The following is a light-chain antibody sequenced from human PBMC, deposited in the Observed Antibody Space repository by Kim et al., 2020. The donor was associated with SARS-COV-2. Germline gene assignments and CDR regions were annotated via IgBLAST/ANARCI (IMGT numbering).Light chain of an antibody. J-gene: IGLJ2*01. CDR2: KDS. CDR1: ALPKQY. V-gene: IGLV3-25*03. CDR3: QSADSSGTVV. Sequence: VSPGQTARITGSGDALPKQYAYWYQQKPGQAPVLVIYKDSERPSGIPERFSGSSSGTTVTLTISGVQAEDEADYYCQSADSSGTVVFGGGTKVTVL.